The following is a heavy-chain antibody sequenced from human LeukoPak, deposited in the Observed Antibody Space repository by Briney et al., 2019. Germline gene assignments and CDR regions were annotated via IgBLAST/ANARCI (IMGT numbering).Heavy chain of an antibody. CDR3: VQTTGWPGFDY. D-gene: IGHD1-1*01. CDR2: IYSGVPT. Sequence: SQTLSLTCTPSGVSISRFYWGWVRQPAGKGLEWIGNIYSGVPTYFNPSLKSRAIISVDTSKNQFSLNLTSVTAADTAMYYCVQTTGWPGFDYWGQGILVTVSS. V-gene: IGHV4-4*09. CDR1: GVSISRFY. J-gene: IGHJ4*02.